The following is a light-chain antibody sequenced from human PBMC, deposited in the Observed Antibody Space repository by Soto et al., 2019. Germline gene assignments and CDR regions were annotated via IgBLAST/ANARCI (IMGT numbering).Light chain of an antibody. CDR2: DVS. J-gene: IGKJ3*01. CDR1: ESVGSPN. Sequence: IVLTQSPATLSLSPWEGATLSCRASESVGSPNLAWYQQKPGQAPRLLFYDVSRRATGVPDRFSGSGSGADFTLTISRLEPEDFAVYYCQHYGSSPRTFGPGTKVDIK. V-gene: IGKV3-20*01. CDR3: QHYGSSPRT.